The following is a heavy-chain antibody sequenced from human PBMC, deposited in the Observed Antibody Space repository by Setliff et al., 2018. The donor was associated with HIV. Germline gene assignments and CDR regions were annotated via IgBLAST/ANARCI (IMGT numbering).Heavy chain of an antibody. J-gene: IGHJ6*02. CDR1: GGSFSGYY. V-gene: IGHV4-34*01. D-gene: IGHD6-13*01. Sequence: SETLSLTCAVYGGSFSGYYWSWVRQPPGKGLEWIGEINHSGSTNYNASLKSRVTISVDTSRKQFSLKLTSVTAADTAVYYCAREDGSSWSYDRFYYYGLDVWGQGITVTVSS. CDR2: INHSGST. CDR3: AREDGSSWSYDRFYYYGLDV.